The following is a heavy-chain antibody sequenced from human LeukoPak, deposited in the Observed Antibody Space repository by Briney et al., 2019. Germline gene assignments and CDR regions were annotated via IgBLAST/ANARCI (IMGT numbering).Heavy chain of an antibody. CDR2: IYYSGST. CDR3: ASQSSGWAY. D-gene: IGHD6-19*01. J-gene: IGHJ4*02. V-gene: IGHV4-39*01. Sequence: PSETLSLTCTVSGGSISSSSYYWGWIRQPPGTGLEWIGSIYYSGSTYYNPSLKSRVTISVGTSKNQFSLKLSSVTAADTAVYYCASQSSGWAYWGQGTLVTVSS. CDR1: GGSISSSSYY.